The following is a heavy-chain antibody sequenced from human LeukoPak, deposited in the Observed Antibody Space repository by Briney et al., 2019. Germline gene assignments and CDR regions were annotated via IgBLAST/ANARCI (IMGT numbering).Heavy chain of an antibody. CDR2: INPNSGGT. Sequence: ASVKVSCKASGYTFTGYYMHWVRQAPGQGLEWMGWINPNSGGTNYAQKFQGRVTMTRDTSISTAYMERSRLRSDDTAVYYCARAHYCSSTSCYRVVFDYWGQGTLVTVSS. CDR3: ARAHYCSSTSCYRVVFDY. V-gene: IGHV1-2*02. CDR1: GYTFTGYY. J-gene: IGHJ4*02. D-gene: IGHD2-2*01.